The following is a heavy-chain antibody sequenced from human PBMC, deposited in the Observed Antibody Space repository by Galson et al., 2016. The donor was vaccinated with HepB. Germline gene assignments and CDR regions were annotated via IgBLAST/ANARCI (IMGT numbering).Heavy chain of an antibody. CDR1: GYTFTTYY. CDR2: INPTGGST. V-gene: IGHV1-46*01. D-gene: IGHD2-8*01. CDR3: ARDSACNNGVRYTFDY. Sequence: SVKVSCKASGYTFTTYYMHWVRQAPGQGLEWMGMINPTGGSTSYAQKFQGRVTMSRDTSTSTVYMELSSLRSEDTAVYYCARDSACNNGVRYTFDYWGQGTLVTVSS. J-gene: IGHJ4*02.